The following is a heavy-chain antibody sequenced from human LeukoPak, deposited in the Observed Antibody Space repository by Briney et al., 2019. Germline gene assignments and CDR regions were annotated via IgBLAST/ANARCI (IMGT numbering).Heavy chain of an antibody. D-gene: IGHD2-2*02. CDR1: GGPFSSYA. Sequence: ASVKVSCKASGGPFSSYAISWVRPAPGQGLEWMGGIIPIFGTANYAQKFQGRVTVTTDESTSTAYMELSSLRSEDTAVYYCARVATFVVVPAAIQGDDAFDIWGQGTMVTVSS. J-gene: IGHJ3*02. V-gene: IGHV1-69*05. CDR3: ARVATFVVVPAAIQGDDAFDI. CDR2: IIPIFGTA.